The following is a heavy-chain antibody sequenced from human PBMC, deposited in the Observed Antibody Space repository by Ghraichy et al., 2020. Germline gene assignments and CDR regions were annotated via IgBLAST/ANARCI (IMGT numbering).Heavy chain of an antibody. J-gene: IGHJ5*02. V-gene: IGHV1-69*10. CDR2: IIPIFGIA. CDR1: GGTFSSYA. D-gene: IGHD2-2*02. Sequence: SVKVSCKASGGTFSSYAISWVRQAPGQGLEWMGGIIPIFGIANYAQKFQGRVTITADKSTSTAYMELSSLRSEDTAVYYCARTDCSSTSCYIGGADPWGQGTLVTVSS. CDR3: ARTDCSSTSCYIGGADP.